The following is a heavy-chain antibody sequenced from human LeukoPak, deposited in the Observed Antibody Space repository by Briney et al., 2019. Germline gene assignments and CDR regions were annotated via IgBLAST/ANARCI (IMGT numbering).Heavy chain of an antibody. D-gene: IGHD6-13*01. CDR3: ARDRAAAGDLYGMDV. CDR1: GFTFSSYT. J-gene: IGHJ6*02. V-gene: IGHV3-21*01. CDR2: ITRSSSDI. Sequence: GSLSLSCAASGFTFSSYTMNWVRQAPGKGLEWVSSITRSSSDIHYADSVKGRFTISRDNAKNSLYLQMDSLRAEDTAVYYCARDRAAAGDLYGMDVWGQGAAVTVSS.